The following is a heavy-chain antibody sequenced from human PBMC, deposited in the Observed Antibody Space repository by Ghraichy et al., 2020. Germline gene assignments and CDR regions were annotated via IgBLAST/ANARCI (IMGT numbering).Heavy chain of an antibody. V-gene: IGHV4-59*01. Sequence: ETLSLPCTVSGGSISSYYWSWIRQPPGKGLEWIGYIYYSGSTNYNPSLTSRVTISVDTSKNQFSLKLRSVTAADTAVYYCARDKAGTYGMDVWGQGTTVTVSS. D-gene: IGHD3-10*01. CDR3: ARDKAGTYGMDV. CDR2: IYYSGST. CDR1: GGSISSYY. J-gene: IGHJ6*02.